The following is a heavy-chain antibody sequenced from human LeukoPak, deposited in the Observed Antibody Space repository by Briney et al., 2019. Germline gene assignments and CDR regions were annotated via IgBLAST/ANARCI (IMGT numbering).Heavy chain of an antibody. V-gene: IGHV3-66*01. CDR2: IYDIGTT. Sequence: GGSLRLSCAASGFTVSTNYMTWVRQAPEKGLEWVSVIYDIGTTYYADSVKDRFTISRDNSKNTLYLQMNSLRAEDTAVYYCARERITMVRGVIITWFDPWGQGTLVTVSS. CDR3: ARERITMVRGVIITWFDP. D-gene: IGHD3-10*01. J-gene: IGHJ5*02. CDR1: GFTVSTNY.